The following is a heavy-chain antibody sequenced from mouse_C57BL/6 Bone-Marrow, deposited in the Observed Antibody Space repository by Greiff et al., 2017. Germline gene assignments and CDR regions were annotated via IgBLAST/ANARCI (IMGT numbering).Heavy chain of an antibody. CDR2: IYPRDGST. J-gene: IGHJ3*01. Sequence: LQESGPELVKPGASVKLSCKASGYTFTSYDINWVKQRPGQGLEWIGWIYPRDGSTKYNEKFKGKATLTVDTSSSTAYMELHSLTSEDSAVYFCARRRVYYYGSPWFAYWGQGTLVTVSA. CDR1: GYTFTSYD. D-gene: IGHD1-1*01. CDR3: ARRRVYYYGSPWFAY. V-gene: IGHV1-85*01.